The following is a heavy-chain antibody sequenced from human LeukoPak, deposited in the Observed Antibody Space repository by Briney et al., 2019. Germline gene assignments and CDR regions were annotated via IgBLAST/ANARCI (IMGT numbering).Heavy chain of an antibody. Sequence: PGGSLRLSCAASGFTVSDNYMSWVRQAPGKGLEWVSIIYSDGSTYFADSVKGRFTLSRDNSKNTLYLQMTNLRAEDTAVYFCAKDLLRIYWRTFDSWGQGALVIVSS. CDR1: GFTVSDNY. J-gene: IGHJ4*02. CDR2: IYSDGST. D-gene: IGHD3-10*01. V-gene: IGHV3-53*01. CDR3: AKDLLRIYWRTFDS.